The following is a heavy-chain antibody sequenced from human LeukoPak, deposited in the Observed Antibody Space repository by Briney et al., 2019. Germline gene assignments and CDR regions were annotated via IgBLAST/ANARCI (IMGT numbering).Heavy chain of an antibody. CDR2: IHYSGST. V-gene: IGHV4-59*01. CDR1: GGSISSFY. CDR3: ARHDYGGNSAWFDP. D-gene: IGHD4-23*01. J-gene: IGHJ5*02. Sequence: PSETLSLTCSVSGGSISSFYWSFIRQPPGKGLAWIGYIHYSGSTNYNPSLKSRVTISIDMSTNQFSLKLTSVTAADTAVYYCARHDYGGNSAWFDPWGQGTLVTVSS.